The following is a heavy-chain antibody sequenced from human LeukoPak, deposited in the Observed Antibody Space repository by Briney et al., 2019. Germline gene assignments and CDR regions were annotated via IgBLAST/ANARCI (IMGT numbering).Heavy chain of an antibody. CDR1: GFTFSSYA. J-gene: IGHJ4*02. CDR2: ISGSGGST. Sequence: GGSLRLSCAASGFTFSSYAMSWVRQAPGKGLEWVSAISGSGGSTYYADSVKGRFTISRDNSNNTLYLQMNSLRAEDTAVYYCAKLTHSSTLGDYWGQGTLITVSS. V-gene: IGHV3-23*01. CDR3: AKLTHSSTLGDY. D-gene: IGHD3-16*01.